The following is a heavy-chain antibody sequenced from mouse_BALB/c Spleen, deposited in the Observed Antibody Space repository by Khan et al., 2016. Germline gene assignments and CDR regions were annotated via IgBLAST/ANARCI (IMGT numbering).Heavy chain of an antibody. J-gene: IGHJ2*01. CDR2: VNPNSGGT. D-gene: IGHD2-4*01. Sequence: EVQLQESGPDLVKPGASVKISCKASGFSFTDYHMHWVKQSHGKSLEWIGRVNPNSGGTTYNQKFKGKAILTVDKSSSTAYMELRSLTSEDSAVYYCARIGAMITTYYFDYWGQGTTLTVSS. V-gene: IGHV1-18*01. CDR3: ARIGAMITTYYFDY. CDR1: GFSFTDYH.